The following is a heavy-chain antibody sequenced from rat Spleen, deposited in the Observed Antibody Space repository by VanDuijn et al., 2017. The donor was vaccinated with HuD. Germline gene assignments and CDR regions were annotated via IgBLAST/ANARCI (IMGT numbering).Heavy chain of an antibody. D-gene: IGHD1-2*01. V-gene: IGHV5-19*01. CDR2: ISPNGGST. J-gene: IGHJ1*01. Sequence: EVQLVESGGGLVQPGRSLKLSCAASGFTFSNYGMHWIRQAPTKGLEWVASISPNGGSTYSRDSVKGRFTISRDNAKSTLYLQMDSLRSEDTATYYCARGAAPYWYFDFWGPGTMVTVSS. CDR1: GFTFSNYG. CDR3: ARGAAPYWYFDF.